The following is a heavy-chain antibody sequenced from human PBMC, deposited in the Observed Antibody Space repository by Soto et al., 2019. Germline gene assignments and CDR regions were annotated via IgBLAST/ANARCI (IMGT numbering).Heavy chain of an antibody. J-gene: IGHJ4*02. CDR3: ARGRYGDY. Sequence: QVHLVQSGAEVKKPGASVKVSCQASGYAFTTYGITWVRQAPGQGLEWMGWISAHNGNTNYAQTPQGRVTVTRDTSTSTAYMELRSLRSDDTAVYYCARGRYGDYWGQGALVTVSS. V-gene: IGHV1-18*01. D-gene: IGHD1-1*01. CDR1: GYAFTTYG. CDR2: ISAHNGNT.